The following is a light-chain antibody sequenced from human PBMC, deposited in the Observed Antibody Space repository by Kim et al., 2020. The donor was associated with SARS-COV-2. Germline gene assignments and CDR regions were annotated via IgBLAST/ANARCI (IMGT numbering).Light chain of an antibody. V-gene: IGLV1-47*01. Sequence: QSVLTQPPSASGTPGQRVTISCSGSSSNIGSNYVYWYQQLPGTAPKLLIYRNNQRPSGVPDRFSGSKSGTSASLAISGLRSEDEADYYCAASDDSLSAWVFGGGTQLTVL. CDR1: SSNIGSNY. J-gene: IGLJ3*02. CDR3: AASDDSLSAWV. CDR2: RNN.